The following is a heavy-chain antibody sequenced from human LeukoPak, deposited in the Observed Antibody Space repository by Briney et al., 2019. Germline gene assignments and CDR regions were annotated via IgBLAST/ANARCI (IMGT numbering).Heavy chain of an antibody. V-gene: IGHV3-21*01. CDR3: ARLAMWRFGDAFDI. D-gene: IGHD3-10*01. CDR1: GFTFSSYS. CDR2: ISSSSSYI. Sequence: GGSLRLSCAASGFTFSSYSMNWVRQAPGKGLEWVSSISSSSSYIYYADSVKGRFTISRDNAKNSLYLQMNSLRAEDTAVYYCARLAMWRFGDAFDIWGQGTMVTVSS. J-gene: IGHJ3*02.